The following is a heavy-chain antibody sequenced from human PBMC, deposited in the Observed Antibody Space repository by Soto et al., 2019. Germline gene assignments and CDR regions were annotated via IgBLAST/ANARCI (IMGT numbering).Heavy chain of an antibody. J-gene: IGHJ4*02. Sequence: SETLSLTCTVSGGSISSYYWSWIRQPPGKGLEWIGYIYYSGSTNYNPSLKSRVTISVDTSKNQFSLKLSSVTAADTAVYYCARGRFGSGSLSPFDYWGQGTLVTVSS. CDR3: ARGRFGSGSLSPFDY. V-gene: IGHV4-59*01. CDR1: GGSISSYY. D-gene: IGHD3-10*01. CDR2: IYYSGST.